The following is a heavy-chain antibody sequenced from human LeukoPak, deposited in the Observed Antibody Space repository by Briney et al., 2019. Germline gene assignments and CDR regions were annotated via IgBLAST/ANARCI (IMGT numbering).Heavy chain of an antibody. CDR3: AHSSGEYSYGYLYFDY. CDR1: GFSLSTSGVG. J-gene: IGHJ4*02. V-gene: IGHV2-5*01. CDR2: IYWNDDK. Sequence: SGPTLVKPTQTLTLTCTFSGFSLSTSGVGVGWIRQPPGKALEWLALIYWNDDKRYSPSLKSRLTITKDTSKNQVVLTMTNMDPVDTATYYCAHSSGEYSYGYLYFDYWGQGTLVTVSS. D-gene: IGHD5-18*01.